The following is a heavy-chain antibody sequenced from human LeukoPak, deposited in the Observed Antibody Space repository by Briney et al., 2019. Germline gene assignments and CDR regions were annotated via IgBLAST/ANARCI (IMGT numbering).Heavy chain of an antibody. CDR1: GFTFSSYG. CDR2: ISYDGSNK. J-gene: IGHJ4*02. CDR3: AKETAAAATGY. D-gene: IGHD6-13*01. Sequence: GGSLRLSCAASGFTFSSYGMHWVRQAPGKGLEWVAVISYDGSNKYYADSVKGRFTISRDNSKNTLYLQMNSLRAEDTAVYYCAKETAAAATGYWGQGTLVTVSS. V-gene: IGHV3-30*18.